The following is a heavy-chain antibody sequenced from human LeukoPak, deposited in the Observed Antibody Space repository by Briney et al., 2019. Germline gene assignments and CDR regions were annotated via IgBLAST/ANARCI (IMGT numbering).Heavy chain of an antibody. CDR3: AREWGPNYVQGWFNP. J-gene: IGHJ5*02. D-gene: IGHD3-10*02. CDR2: INPKTGGI. V-gene: IGHV1-2*02. Sequence: ASVKVSCKTSGYTFSDFYIHWVRQAPGQGLEWMGWINPKTGGITYSQKFKGRVTMTRDTSLNTAHMEVTGLTFGDTAVYYCAREWGPNYVQGWFNPWGQGTLVSVSS. CDR1: GYTFSDFY.